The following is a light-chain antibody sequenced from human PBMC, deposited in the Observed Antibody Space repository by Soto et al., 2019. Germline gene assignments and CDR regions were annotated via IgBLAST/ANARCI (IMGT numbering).Light chain of an antibody. J-gene: IGKJ1*01. V-gene: IGKV3-15*01. Sequence: IVVTQSPSTLSVNPGERATLSCRASQSVSSYLAWYQQKPGQAPRLLIYDASTRATGIPVRFSGSGSGTEFTLTISSLQSEDFGVYYCQQNKDWPGTFAQRTKVDI. CDR1: QSVSSY. CDR2: DAS. CDR3: QQNKDWPGT.